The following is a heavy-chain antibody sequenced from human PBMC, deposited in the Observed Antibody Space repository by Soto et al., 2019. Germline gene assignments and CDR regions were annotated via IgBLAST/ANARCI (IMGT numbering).Heavy chain of an antibody. D-gene: IGHD2-2*02. CDR2: IYYSGST. Sequence: PSETLSLTCTVSVGSISSGGYYWSWIRQHPGKGLEWIGYIYYSGSTYYNPSLKSRVTISVDTSKNQFSLKLSSVTAADTAVYYCASSHCSSTSCYTKPIDYWGQGTLVTVS. CDR3: ASSHCSSTSCYTKPIDY. V-gene: IGHV4-31*03. CDR1: VGSISSGGYY. J-gene: IGHJ4*02.